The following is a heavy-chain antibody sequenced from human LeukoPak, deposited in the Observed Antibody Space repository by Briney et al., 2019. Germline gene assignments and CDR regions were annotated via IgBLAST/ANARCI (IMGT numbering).Heavy chain of an antibody. CDR1: GFTFSSYA. CDR2: ISGSGGST. V-gene: IGHV3-23*01. CDR3: ARARYGSGSGYFDY. D-gene: IGHD3-10*01. J-gene: IGHJ4*02. Sequence: GGSLRLSCAASGFTFSSYAMSWVRQAPGKGLEWVSAISGSGGSTYYADSVKGRFTISRDNSKNTLYLQMNSLRAEDTAVYYCARARYGSGSGYFDYWGQGTLVTVSS.